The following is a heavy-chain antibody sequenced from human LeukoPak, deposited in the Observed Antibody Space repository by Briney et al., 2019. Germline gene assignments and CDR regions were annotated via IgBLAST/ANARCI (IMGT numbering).Heavy chain of an antibody. Sequence: PGGSLRLSCAASGFIFTTYAMGWVRQLPGKGLEWVSSISSSSSYIYYADSVKGRFTISRDNAKNSLYLQMNSLRAEDTAVYYCARDRYSSSSLFDYWGQGTLVTVSS. J-gene: IGHJ4*02. D-gene: IGHD6-6*01. V-gene: IGHV3-21*01. CDR3: ARDRYSSSSLFDY. CDR1: GFIFTTYA. CDR2: ISSSSSYI.